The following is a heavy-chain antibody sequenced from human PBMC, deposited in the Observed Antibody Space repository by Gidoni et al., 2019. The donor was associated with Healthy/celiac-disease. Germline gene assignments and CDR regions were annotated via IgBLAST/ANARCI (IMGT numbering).Heavy chain of an antibody. CDR3: AHIRPLFITMVRGATEFDY. J-gene: IGHJ4*02. CDR2: IYWDDDK. CDR1: GFSLSTSGVG. Sequence: QITLKESGPTLVKPTQTLTLTCTFSGFSLSTSGVGVGWIRQPPGKALEWLALIYWDDDKRYSPSLKSRLTITKDTSKNQVVLTMTNMDPVDTATYYCAHIRPLFITMVRGATEFDYWGQGTLVTVSS. V-gene: IGHV2-5*02. D-gene: IGHD3-10*01.